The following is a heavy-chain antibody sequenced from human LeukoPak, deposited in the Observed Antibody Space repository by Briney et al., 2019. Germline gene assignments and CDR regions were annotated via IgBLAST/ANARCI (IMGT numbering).Heavy chain of an antibody. Sequence: SETLSLTCTVSGYSISSGYYWGWIRQPPGKGLEWIGSTYHSGSTHYNPSLKSRVTISVDTSKNQFSLKLSSVTAADTAVYYCARGRDKDYYGSGSYPNWFDPWGQGTLVTVSS. CDR3: ARGRDKDYYGSGSYPNWFDP. V-gene: IGHV4-38-2*02. D-gene: IGHD3-10*01. CDR2: TYHSGST. CDR1: GYSISSGYY. J-gene: IGHJ5*02.